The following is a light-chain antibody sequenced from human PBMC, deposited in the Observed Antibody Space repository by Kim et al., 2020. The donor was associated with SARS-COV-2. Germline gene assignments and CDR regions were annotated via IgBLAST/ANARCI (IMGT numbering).Light chain of an antibody. V-gene: IGLV1-47*01. CDR2: RNN. CDR3: AAWDDSLSGLV. CDR1: SSNIGSNY. Sequence: GQRVTRTCSGSSSNIGSNYVYWYQQLPGPAPKLLIYRNNRRPSGVPDRFSGSKSGTAASLAISGLRSEDEADYYCAAWDDSLSGLVFGGGTKLTVL. J-gene: IGLJ2*01.